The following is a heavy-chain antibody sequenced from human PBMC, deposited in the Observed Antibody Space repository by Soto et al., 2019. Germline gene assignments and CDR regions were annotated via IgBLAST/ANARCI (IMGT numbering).Heavy chain of an antibody. CDR3: ASNHYHSASESLGTVSGFDS. CDR1: GGSIKTDNW. V-gene: IGHV4-4*02. D-gene: IGHD3-3*01. J-gene: IGHJ4*02. Sequence: QVQLKESGPGLVKPSGTLSLSCAVSGGSIKTDNWWSWVRQSPGKGLEWIGEVYHTERINYNPSLQGRVSISTDTSENQFSLHLISVTAADTSVYFCASNHYHSASESLGTVSGFDSWGQGTLATVSS. CDR2: VYHTERI.